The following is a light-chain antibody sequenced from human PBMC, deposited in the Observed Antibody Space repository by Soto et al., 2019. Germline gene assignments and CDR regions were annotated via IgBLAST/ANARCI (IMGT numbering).Light chain of an antibody. J-gene: IGKJ3*01. CDR2: GAS. CDR3: QQYGRSPDLFT. V-gene: IGKV3-20*01. CDR1: QTVSTSF. Sequence: NVLTQSLGTLSLSPGDRATLSCRASQTVSTSFLAWYQQKPGQAPRLLIYGASNRATGIPDRFSGSGSGTDFTLTISRLEPGDFAVYYCQQYGRSPDLFTFGPGTKVEIK.